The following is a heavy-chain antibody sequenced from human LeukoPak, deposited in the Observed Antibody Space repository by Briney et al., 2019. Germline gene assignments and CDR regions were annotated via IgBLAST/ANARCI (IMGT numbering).Heavy chain of an antibody. J-gene: IGHJ4*02. CDR2: INPNSGGT. CDR1: GYTFTGYY. D-gene: IGHD5-24*01. CDR3: ARGLTSVEMATMGLFDY. V-gene: IGHV1-2*02. Sequence: ASVKVSCKASGYTFTGYYMHWVRQAPGQGLEWMGWINPNSGGTNYAQKFQGRVTMTRDTSISTAYMELSRLRSDDTAVYYCARGLTSVEMATMGLFDYWGQGTLVTVSS.